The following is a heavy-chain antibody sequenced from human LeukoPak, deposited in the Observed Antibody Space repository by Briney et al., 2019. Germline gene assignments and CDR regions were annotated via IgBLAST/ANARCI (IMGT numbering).Heavy chain of an antibody. J-gene: IGHJ4*02. CDR1: GLTFSSYW. CDR3: ASSFPYCSGGNWAL. CDR2: IQPGGGAK. V-gene: IGHV3-7*01. D-gene: IGHD2-15*01. Sequence: GGSLRLSCAASGLTFSSYWMSWVRQAPGKGLEWVANIQPGGGAKNYVDSVRGRFTISRDNAANSLYLQMNSLRAEDTAVYYCASSFPYCSGGNWALGAQGIMVTVSS.